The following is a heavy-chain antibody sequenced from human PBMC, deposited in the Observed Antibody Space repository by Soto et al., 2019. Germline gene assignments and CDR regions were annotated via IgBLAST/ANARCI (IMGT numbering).Heavy chain of an antibody. CDR1: GGTFVRHV. CDR2: INPLSDIS. CDR3: ATPACAATWCSPSHNLDH. V-gene: IGHV1-69*09. Sequence: QVQLVQSGAEVKKPESSVKVSCKTSGGTFVRHVISWVRQAPGQGPEWMGKINPLSDISNNAQKFQDRVTLTADTESSTAYMELSSLRSDDAAVYYCATPACAATWCSPSHNLDHWGQGTLVTVSS. D-gene: IGHD2-2*01. J-gene: IGHJ4*02.